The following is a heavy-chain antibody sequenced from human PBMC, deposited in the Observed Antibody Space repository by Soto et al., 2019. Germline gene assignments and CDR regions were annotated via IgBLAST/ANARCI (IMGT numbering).Heavy chain of an antibody. D-gene: IGHD3-10*01. V-gene: IGHV4-34*01. J-gene: IGHJ6*02. Sequence: SETLSLTCAVYGGSFSGYYWSWIRQPPGKGLEWIGEINHSGSTNYNPSLKSRVTVSVDTSKNQFSLKLSSVTAADTAVYYCAREIVGITMVRGVINYGMDVWGQGTTVTVSS. CDR1: GGSFSGYY. CDR3: AREIVGITMVRGVINYGMDV. CDR2: INHSGST.